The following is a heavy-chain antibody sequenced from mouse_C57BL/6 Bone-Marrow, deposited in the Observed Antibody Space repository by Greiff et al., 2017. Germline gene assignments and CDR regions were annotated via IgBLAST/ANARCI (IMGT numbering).Heavy chain of an antibody. D-gene: IGHD3-1*01. CDR3: ARTGAGYDSFAY. J-gene: IGHJ3*01. V-gene: IGHV1-53*01. CDR2: INPGNGGT. Sequence: QVQLQQPGTELVKPGASVTLSCKASGYTFTGYWMHWVKQRPGQGLEWIGNINPGNGGTTYNEKFKGKATLTVDKSSSTAYMQSSSLTSEDSAVYYCARTGAGYDSFAYWGQGTLVTVSA. CDR1: GYTFTGYW.